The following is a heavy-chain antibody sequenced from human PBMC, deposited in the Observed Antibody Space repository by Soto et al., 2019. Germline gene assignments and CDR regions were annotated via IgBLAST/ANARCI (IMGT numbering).Heavy chain of an antibody. Sequence: QLQLVESGGGVVQPGRSLRLSCAASGFTFSLYGMHWVRQAPGRGLEWVAVTSYDGSNKFYADSVKGRFTISRDNSKNTLYLEMNSLRPEDTAVYFCAKDSGYSGYDVYDYYYGMDVWGQGTKVTVSS. V-gene: IGHV3-30*18. CDR3: AKDSGYSGYDVYDYYYGMDV. J-gene: IGHJ6*02. CDR2: TSYDGSNK. CDR1: GFTFSLYG. D-gene: IGHD5-12*01.